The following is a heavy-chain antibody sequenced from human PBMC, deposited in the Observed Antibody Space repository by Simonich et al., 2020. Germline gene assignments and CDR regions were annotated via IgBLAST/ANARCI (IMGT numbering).Heavy chain of an antibody. CDR1: GGSFSGYY. D-gene: IGHD1-1*01. CDR2: INHSGST. V-gene: IGHV4-34*01. J-gene: IGHJ6*02. Sequence: QVQLQQWGAGLLKPSETLSLTCAVYGGSFSGYYWSWIRQPPGKGLEWIGEINHSGSTNYNPSLKSRVTISGDTSKNQFSLKLSSVTAADTAVYYCARHRLVDGTTGTTGVDYYYGMDVWGQGTTVTVSS. CDR3: ARHRLVDGTTGTTGVDYYYGMDV.